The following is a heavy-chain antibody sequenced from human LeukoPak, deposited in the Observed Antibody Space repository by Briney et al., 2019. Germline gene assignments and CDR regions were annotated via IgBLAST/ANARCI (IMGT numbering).Heavy chain of an antibody. Sequence: SETLSLTCSVSGYSISSGYYWGWIRQPPGKGLEWIGSLPHSGSTFYNPSLKSRITMSVETSKNQFSLKLSSVTAADTALYYCARDLSGATTFDYWGQGTLVTVSS. CDR3: ARDLSGATTFDY. CDR1: GYSISSGYY. J-gene: IGHJ4*02. V-gene: IGHV4-38-2*02. CDR2: LPHSGST. D-gene: IGHD1-26*01.